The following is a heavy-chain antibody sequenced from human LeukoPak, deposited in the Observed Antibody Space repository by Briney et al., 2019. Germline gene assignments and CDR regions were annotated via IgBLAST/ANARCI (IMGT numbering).Heavy chain of an antibody. CDR1: GGSFSDYY. D-gene: IGHD2-15*01. CDR3: ARWVVAADYYYYMDV. J-gene: IGHJ6*03. V-gene: IGHV4-34*01. CDR2: INHSGST. Sequence: SETLSLTRAVYGGSFSDYYWTWIRQPPGKGLEWIGEINHSGSTNYNPSLKSRVTISVDTSKNQFSLKLSSVTAADTAVYYCARWVVAADYYYYMDVWGKGTTVTVSS.